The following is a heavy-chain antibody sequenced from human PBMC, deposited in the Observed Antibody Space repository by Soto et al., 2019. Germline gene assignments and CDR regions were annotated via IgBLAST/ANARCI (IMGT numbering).Heavy chain of an antibody. CDR2: IRSRANTYAT. Sequence: EVQLVESGGGLVQPGGSLKLSCAASGFTFSGSAMHWVRQASGKGLEWVGRIRSRANTYATAYAASVKGRFTISRDDSKNTAYLQMNSLKTEDTAVYYSTSPEVGYWGQGTLVTVSS. CDR3: TSPEVGY. CDR1: GFTFSGSA. V-gene: IGHV3-73*01. J-gene: IGHJ4*02. D-gene: IGHD1-26*01.